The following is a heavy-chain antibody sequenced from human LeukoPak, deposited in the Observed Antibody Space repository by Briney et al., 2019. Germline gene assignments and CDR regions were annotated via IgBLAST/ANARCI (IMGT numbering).Heavy chain of an antibody. D-gene: IGHD2-2*01. V-gene: IGHV1-18*01. J-gene: IGHJ5*02. CDR2: ISAYNGNT. CDR1: GHTFTSYG. CDR3: AVVSLYCSSTSCYAGLSGWFDP. Sequence: ASVKVSCKASGHTFTSYGISWVRQAPGQGLEWMGWISAYNGNTNYAQKLQGRVTMTTDTSTSTAYMELRSLRSDDTAVYYCAVVSLYCSSTSCYAGLSGWFDPWGQGTLVTVSS.